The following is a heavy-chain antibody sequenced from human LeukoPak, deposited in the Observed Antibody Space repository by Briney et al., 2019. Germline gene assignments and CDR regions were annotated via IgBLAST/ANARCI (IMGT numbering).Heavy chain of an antibody. CDR1: GFTFSSYG. J-gene: IGHJ6*02. CDR2: IWFDGSNK. D-gene: IGHD3-3*01. V-gene: IGHV3-33*01. Sequence: GGSLRLSCAASGFTFSSYGMYWVRQAPGKGLGWVAVIWFDGSNKYYADSVKGRFTISRDNSKNTLYLQMNSLRVEDTAVYYCASLRSGPRYGMDVWGQGTTVTVSS. CDR3: ASLRSGPRYGMDV.